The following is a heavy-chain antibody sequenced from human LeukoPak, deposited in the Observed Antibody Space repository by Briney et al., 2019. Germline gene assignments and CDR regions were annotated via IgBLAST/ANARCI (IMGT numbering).Heavy chain of an antibody. J-gene: IGHJ4*02. Sequence: SETLSLTCTVSGDSISGYSWSWIRQSPGKGLEWIGYIYYSGSTNYNPSLKSRVTMSVDTSKNHLSLKLSSVTTADTAVYYCARYDFNKFFDYWGQGTLVTVSS. CDR1: GDSISGYS. D-gene: IGHD3-3*01. CDR2: IYYSGST. CDR3: ARYDFNKFFDY. V-gene: IGHV4-59*01.